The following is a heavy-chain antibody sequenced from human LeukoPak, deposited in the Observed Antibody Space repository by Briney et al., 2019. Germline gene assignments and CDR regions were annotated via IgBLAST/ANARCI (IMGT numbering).Heavy chain of an antibody. J-gene: IGHJ5*02. Sequence: ASVKVSCKASGYTFTSYGISWVRQAPGQGLEWMGWINPNSGGTNYAQKFQGRVTMTRDTSISTAYMELSRLRSDDTAVYYCARDTYSYYPWGQGTLVTVSS. CDR1: GYTFTSYG. CDR2: INPNSGGT. D-gene: IGHD5-18*01. CDR3: ARDTYSYYP. V-gene: IGHV1-2*02.